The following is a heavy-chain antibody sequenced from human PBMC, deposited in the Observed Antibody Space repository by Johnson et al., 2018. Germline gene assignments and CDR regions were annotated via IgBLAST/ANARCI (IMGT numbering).Heavy chain of an antibody. CDR2: IWYDGSNK. J-gene: IGHJ3*02. CDR1: GFTSTDYG. Sequence: QVQLVESGGGVVQPGGSLRLSCAASGFTSTDYGMHWVRQAPGKGLQWVAVIWYDGSNKYYADSVKGRFTISRDNSKNTLYVQMNSRRAEDTAVSDWAREDANYRGGVVAIWGQGAMVTVSS. D-gene: IGHD4/OR15-4a*01. CDR3: AREDANYRGGVVAI. V-gene: IGHV3-33*01.